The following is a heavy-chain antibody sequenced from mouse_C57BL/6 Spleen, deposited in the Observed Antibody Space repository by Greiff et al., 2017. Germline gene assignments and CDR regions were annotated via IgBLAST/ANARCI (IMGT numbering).Heavy chain of an antibody. V-gene: IGHV1-50*01. J-gene: IGHJ2*01. CDR3: ERWGAY. Sequence: QVQLQQPGAELVKPGASVKLSCKASGYTFTSYWMQWVKQRPGQGLEWIGEIDPSDSYTNYNQKVKGKATLTVDTSASTAYMQLSSLTSEDTAFYYGERWGAYWGQGTTLTVSS. CDR2: IDPSDSYT. CDR1: GYTFTSYW.